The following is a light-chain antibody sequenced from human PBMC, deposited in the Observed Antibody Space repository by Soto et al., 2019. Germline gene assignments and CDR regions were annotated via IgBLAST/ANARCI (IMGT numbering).Light chain of an antibody. CDR1: SSDIGAYNY. CDR2: EVS. J-gene: IGLJ2*01. CDR3: TPFTGGDNP. V-gene: IGLV2-8*01. Sequence: QSALTQPPSASGSPGQSVTISCTGTSSDIGAYNYVSWYQQYPGKAPKLIIYEVSQRPSGVPDRFSGSKSGNTASLTVSGLQLEDGADNHGTPFTGGDNPFGGGTKRTAL.